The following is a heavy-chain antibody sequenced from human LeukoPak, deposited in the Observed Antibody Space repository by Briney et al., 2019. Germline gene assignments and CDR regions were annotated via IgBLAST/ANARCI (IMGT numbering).Heavy chain of an antibody. CDR1: GGYISTYY. J-gene: IGHJ5*02. V-gene: IGHV4-59*12. CDR3: ARDRTYSSGFDT. Sequence: SETLSLTCTVSGGYISTYYWSWIRQPPGKGLEWIGYVFYSGNTNYNPSLTSRVTISIDTSKNEFSLKLTSVTATDTAIYYCARDRTYSSGFDTWGEGTRVTVSS. CDR2: VFYSGNT. D-gene: IGHD6-19*01.